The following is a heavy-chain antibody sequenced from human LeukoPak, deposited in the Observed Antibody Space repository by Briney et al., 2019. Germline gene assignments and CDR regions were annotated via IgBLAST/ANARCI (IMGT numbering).Heavy chain of an antibody. CDR3: ARGGTSRNYDFWSGYLIPFDY. J-gene: IGHJ4*02. CDR2: ISAYNGNT. Sequence: ASVKVSCKASGYTFTSYGISWVRQAPGQGLEWMEWISAYNGNTNYAQKLQGRVTMTTDTSTSTAYMELRSLRSDDTAVYYCARGGTSRNYDFWSGYLIPFDYWGQGTLVTVSS. D-gene: IGHD3-3*01. V-gene: IGHV1-18*01. CDR1: GYTFTSYG.